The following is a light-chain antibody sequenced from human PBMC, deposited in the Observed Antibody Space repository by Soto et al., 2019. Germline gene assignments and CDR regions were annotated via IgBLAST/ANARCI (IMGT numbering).Light chain of an antibody. CDR2: GAS. CDR1: QSVSSNY. Sequence: EMLLTQSPGTLSWSPGERATLSCGASQSVSSNYLAWYQQKHGQAPRLPIYGASSRASGIPDSFSGSSSGTDFNLTISRLEPEDFVVYYCQQYGSSPLTFGGGTRLEIK. J-gene: IGKJ5*01. V-gene: IGKV3-20*01. CDR3: QQYGSSPLT.